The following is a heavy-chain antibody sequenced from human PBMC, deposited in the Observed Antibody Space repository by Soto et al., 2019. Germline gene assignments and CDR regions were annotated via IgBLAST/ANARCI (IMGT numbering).Heavy chain of an antibody. J-gene: IGHJ4*02. CDR2: INAGNGNT. D-gene: IGHD2-21*02. V-gene: IGHV1-3*05. Sequence: QVQLVQSGAEEKKPGASVKVSCKASGYTFTSYAMHWVRQAPGQRLEWMGWINAGNGNTKYSQKFQGRVTITRATSASTAYMELSSVRSEDTAVYYCARAWVVVTAPDYWGQGTLVTVSS. CDR3: ARAWVVVTAPDY. CDR1: GYTFTSYA.